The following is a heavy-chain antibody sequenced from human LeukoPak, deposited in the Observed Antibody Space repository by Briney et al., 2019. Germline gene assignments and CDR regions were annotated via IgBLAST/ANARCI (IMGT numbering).Heavy chain of an antibody. CDR3: ARAWDCSSTSCARYYYYYYMDV. CDR2: ISSSSSYI. V-gene: IGHV3-21*01. D-gene: IGHD2-2*01. CDR1: GFTFSSYS. J-gene: IGHJ6*03. Sequence: PGGSLRLSCAASGFTFSSYSMNWVRQAPGKGLEWVSSISSSSSYIYYADSVKGRFTISRDNAKNSLYLQMNSLRAEDTAVYYCARAWDCSSTSCARYYYYYYMDVWGKGTTVTVSS.